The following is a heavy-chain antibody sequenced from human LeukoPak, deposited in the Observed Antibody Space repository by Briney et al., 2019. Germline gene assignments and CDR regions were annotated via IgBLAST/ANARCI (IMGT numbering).Heavy chain of an antibody. J-gene: IGHJ4*02. CDR2: IYHSGST. V-gene: IGHV4-30-2*01. CDR1: SGSISSGGYS. CDR3: ARLSCSGGSCYLDY. Sequence: SGTLSLTCAVSSGSISSGGYSWSWIRQPPGKGLEWIGYIYHSGSTYYNPSLKSRVTISVDRFMNQFSLKLSSVTAADTAVYYCARLSCSGGSCYLDYWGQGTLVTVSS. D-gene: IGHD2-15*01.